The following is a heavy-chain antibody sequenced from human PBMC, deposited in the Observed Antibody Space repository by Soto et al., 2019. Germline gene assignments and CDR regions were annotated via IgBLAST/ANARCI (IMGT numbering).Heavy chain of an antibody. Sequence: QVKLVQSGAEVKKPGSSVKVSCKASGGTFSSYAISWVRQAPGQGLEWMGGIIPIFGTANYAQKFQGRVRITADESTSTAYMELSSLRSEDTAVYYCARVGIAMIVVGYFDYWGQGTLVTVSS. CDR1: GGTFSSYA. D-gene: IGHD3-22*01. CDR3: ARVGIAMIVVGYFDY. CDR2: IIPIFGTA. V-gene: IGHV1-69*01. J-gene: IGHJ4*02.